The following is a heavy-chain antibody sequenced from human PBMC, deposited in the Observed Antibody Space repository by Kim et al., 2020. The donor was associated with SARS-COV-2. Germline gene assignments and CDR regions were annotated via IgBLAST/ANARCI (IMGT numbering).Heavy chain of an antibody. Sequence: GGSLRLSCAASGFTFSSYGMHWVRQAPGKGLEWVAVISYDGSNKYYADSVKGRFTISRDNSKNTLYLQMNSLRAEDTAVYYCAKEHSSSSAHFDYWGQGTLVTVSS. V-gene: IGHV3-30*18. CDR3: AKEHSSSSAHFDY. J-gene: IGHJ4*02. CDR2: ISYDGSNK. D-gene: IGHD6-6*01. CDR1: GFTFSSYG.